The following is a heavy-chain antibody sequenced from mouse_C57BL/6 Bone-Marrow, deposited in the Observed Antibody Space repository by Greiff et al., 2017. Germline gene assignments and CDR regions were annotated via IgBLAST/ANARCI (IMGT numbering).Heavy chain of an antibody. CDR3: ARRSYGSTFAY. Sequence: QVHVKQSGPELVKPGASVKISCKASGYSFTSYYIHWVKQRPGQGLEWIGWIYPGSGNTKYNEKFKGKATLTADTSSSTAYMQLSSLTSEDSAVYYCARRSYGSTFAYWGQGTLVTVSA. J-gene: IGHJ3*01. V-gene: IGHV1-66*01. CDR1: GYSFTSYY. CDR2: IYPGSGNT. D-gene: IGHD1-1*01.